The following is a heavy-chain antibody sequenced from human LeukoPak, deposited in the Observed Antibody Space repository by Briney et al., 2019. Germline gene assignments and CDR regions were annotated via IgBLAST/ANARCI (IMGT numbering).Heavy chain of an antibody. V-gene: IGHV4-39*07. J-gene: IGHJ4*02. CDR2: IYYSGST. CDR1: GGSISSSSYY. Sequence: PSETLSLTCTVSGGSISSSSYYWGWIRQPPGKGLEWIGSIYYSGSTYYNPSLKSRVTISVDTSKNQFSLKLSSVTAADTAVYYCAMLLGYCSGGSCSIDYWDQGTLVTVSS. D-gene: IGHD2-15*01. CDR3: AMLLGYCSGGSCSIDY.